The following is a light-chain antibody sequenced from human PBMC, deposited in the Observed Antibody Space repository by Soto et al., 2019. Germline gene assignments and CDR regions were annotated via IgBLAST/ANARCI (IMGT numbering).Light chain of an antibody. CDR1: SSDVGGYNF. J-gene: IGLJ3*02. Sequence: QSALTQTASVSGSPGQSITMSCTGTSSDVGGYNFVSWYQQHPGKAPKLIVHEVANRLSGVSGRFSGSKSGNTAFLTISGLQAGDEADYYCGTWDSSLSAWVFGGGTKLTVL. V-gene: IGLV2-14*03. CDR2: EVA. CDR3: GTWDSSLSAWV.